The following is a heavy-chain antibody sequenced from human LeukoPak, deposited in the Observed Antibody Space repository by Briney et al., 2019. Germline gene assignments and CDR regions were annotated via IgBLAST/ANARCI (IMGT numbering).Heavy chain of an antibody. CDR1: GFTFSSYA. D-gene: IGHD4-23*01. V-gene: IGHV3-23*01. CDR3: ARVRRTTVVTPYDAFGI. Sequence: PGGSLRLSCAASGFTFSSYAMSWVRQAPGKGLEWVSAISGSGGSTYYADSVKGRFTISRDNSKSTLYLQMNSLRAEDTAVYYCARVRRTTVVTPYDAFGIWGQGTMVTVSS. CDR2: ISGSGGST. J-gene: IGHJ3*02.